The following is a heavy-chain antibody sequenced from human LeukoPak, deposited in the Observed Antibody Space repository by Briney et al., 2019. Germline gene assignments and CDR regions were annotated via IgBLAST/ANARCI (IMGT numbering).Heavy chain of an antibody. V-gene: IGHV4-34*01. CDR1: GGSFSGYY. Sequence: SETLSLTCAVYGGSFSGYYWSWIRQPPGKGLEWIGEINHSGSTNYNPSLKSRVTISVDTSKNQFSLKLSSVTAADTAVYYCARGRGSGGNYWGQGALVTVSS. CDR3: ARGRGSGGNY. J-gene: IGHJ4*02. D-gene: IGHD3-10*01. CDR2: INHSGST.